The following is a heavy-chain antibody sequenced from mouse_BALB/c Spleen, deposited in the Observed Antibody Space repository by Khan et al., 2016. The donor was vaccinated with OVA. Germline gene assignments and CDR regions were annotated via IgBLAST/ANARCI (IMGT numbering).Heavy chain of an antibody. CDR1: GYTFSNYW. Sequence: VQLQQSGTELARPGTSVKMSCKAAGYTFSNYWIGWVKQRPGHGLEWIGDIYPGGGYTNYNEKFKGQATLTYDTSSSTAYLPLSSLACYDSALSYCARRGAARATGDYFDYWGQGTTLTVSS. J-gene: IGHJ2*01. V-gene: IGHV1-63*02. CDR3: ARRGAARATGDYFDY. CDR2: IYPGGGYT. D-gene: IGHD3-1*01.